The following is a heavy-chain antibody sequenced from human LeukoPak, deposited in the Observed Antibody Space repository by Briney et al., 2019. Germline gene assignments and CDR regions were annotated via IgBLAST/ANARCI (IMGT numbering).Heavy chain of an antibody. J-gene: IGHJ4*02. CDR2: IYYSGST. D-gene: IGHD5-12*01. Sequence: PSETLSLTCTVSGGSISSYYWSWIRQPPGKGLEWIGYIYYSGSTNYNPSLKSRVTISVDTSKNQFSLKLSSVTAADTAVYYCARLLSWLGSGYDYFDYWGQGTLVTVSS. CDR1: GGSISSYY. CDR3: ARLLSWLGSGYDYFDY. V-gene: IGHV4-59*08.